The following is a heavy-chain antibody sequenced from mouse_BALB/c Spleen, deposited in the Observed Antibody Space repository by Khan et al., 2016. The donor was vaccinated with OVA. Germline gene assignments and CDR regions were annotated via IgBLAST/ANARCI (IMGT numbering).Heavy chain of an antibody. CDR1: GYSITSDYA. CDR2: ISFSVRT. J-gene: IGHJ2*01. CDR3: ARSVTITTVVATDFDY. Sequence: EVQLQESGPGLVKPSQSLSLTCTVTGYSITSDYAWNWIRQFPGNKLEWMGYISFSVRTSYNPSPKSRISITRDTSKNQFCLQVNSVTTEDTATYYCARSVTITTVVATDFDYWGQGTTLTVSS. V-gene: IGHV3-2*02. D-gene: IGHD1-1*01.